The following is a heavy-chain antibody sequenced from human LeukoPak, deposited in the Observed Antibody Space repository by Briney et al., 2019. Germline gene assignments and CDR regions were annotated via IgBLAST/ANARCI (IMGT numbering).Heavy chain of an antibody. Sequence: SVKVSCKASGGTFSSYAISWVRQGPGQGLEWMGGIIPIFGTANYAQKFQGRVTITADESTSTAYMGLSSLRSEDTAVYYCAREIGVGATDYWGQGTLVTVSS. CDR1: GGTFSSYA. J-gene: IGHJ4*02. CDR3: AREIGVGATDY. D-gene: IGHD1-26*01. V-gene: IGHV1-69*13. CDR2: IIPIFGTA.